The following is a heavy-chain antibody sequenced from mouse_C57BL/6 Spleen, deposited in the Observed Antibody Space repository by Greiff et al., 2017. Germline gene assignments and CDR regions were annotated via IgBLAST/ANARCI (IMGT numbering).Heavy chain of an antibody. J-gene: IGHJ3*01. CDR2: IDPSDSYT. CDR3: ARSYYYGSSFLFAY. D-gene: IGHD1-1*01. CDR1: GYTFTSYW. V-gene: IGHV1-69*01. Sequence: QVQLQQPGAELVMPGASVQLSCKVSGYTFTSYWMHWVKQRPGQGLEWIGEIDPSDSYTNYNQKFKGKSTLTVDKSSSTAYMQLSSLTSEDSAVYYCARSYYYGSSFLFAYWGQGTLVTVSA.